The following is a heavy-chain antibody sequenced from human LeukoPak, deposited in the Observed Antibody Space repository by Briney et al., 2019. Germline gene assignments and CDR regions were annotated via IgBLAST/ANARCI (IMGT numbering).Heavy chain of an antibody. CDR3: ARVKGSYATDY. CDR1: VFTFSDYY. Sequence: GGSLRLSCAASVFTFSDYYITWIRRAPGKGLEWVSHISATGTHTHYADSVKGRFTISRDNAKNSLYLQMTSLRADDTAVYYCARVKGSYATDYWGQGTLVTVSS. CDR2: ISATGTHT. J-gene: IGHJ4*02. D-gene: IGHD5-18*01. V-gene: IGHV3-11*06.